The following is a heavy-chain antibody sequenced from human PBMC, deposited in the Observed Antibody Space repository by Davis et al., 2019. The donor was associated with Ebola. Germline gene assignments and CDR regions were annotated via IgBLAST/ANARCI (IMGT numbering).Heavy chain of an antibody. Sequence: GESLKISCAASGLTFKTYNMHWVRQAPGKGLEWISFISGSATSTYYADSLKGRFTISRDNAKNSLYLQMNSLRDEDTAVYYCATRYSTSGFYYESYYYYGMDLWGQGTAVTVSS. CDR3: ATRYSTSGFYYESYYYYGMDL. D-gene: IGHD3-22*01. CDR2: ISGSATST. CDR1: GLTFKTYN. V-gene: IGHV3-48*02. J-gene: IGHJ6*02.